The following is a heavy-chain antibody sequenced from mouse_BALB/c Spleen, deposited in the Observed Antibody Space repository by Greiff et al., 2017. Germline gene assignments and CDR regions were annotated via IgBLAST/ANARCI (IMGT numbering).Heavy chain of an antibody. CDR1: GYTFTSYW. J-gene: IGHJ3*01. Sequence: VKLQQPGAELVKPGAPVKLSCKASGYTFTSYWMNWVKQRPGRGLEWIGRIDPSDSETHYNQKFKDKATLTVDKSSSTAYIQLSSLTSEDSAVYYCARGGYDGFAYWGQGTLVTVSA. V-gene: IGHV1-69*02. CDR2: IDPSDSET. D-gene: IGHD2-2*01. CDR3: ARGGYDGFAY.